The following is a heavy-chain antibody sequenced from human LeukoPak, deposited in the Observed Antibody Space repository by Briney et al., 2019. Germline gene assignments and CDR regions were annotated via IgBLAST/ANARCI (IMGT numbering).Heavy chain of an antibody. CDR2: ISSSSSYI. D-gene: IGHD6-13*01. CDR3: ARRYSSSWYSGDDY. V-gene: IGHV3-21*01. CDR1: GFTFSSYS. J-gene: IGHJ4*02. Sequence: GGSLRLSCAASGFTFSSYSMNWVRQAPGKGLEWVSSISSSSSYIYYADSVKGRFTISRDNAKNSLYLQMNSLRAEDTAVYYCARRYSSSWYSGDDYWGQGTLVTVSS.